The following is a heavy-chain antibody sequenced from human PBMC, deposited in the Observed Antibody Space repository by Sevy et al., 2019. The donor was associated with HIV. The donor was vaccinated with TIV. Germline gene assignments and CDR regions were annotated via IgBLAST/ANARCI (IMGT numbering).Heavy chain of an antibody. J-gene: IGHJ5*02. CDR1: GYTFTGYY. D-gene: IGHD2-2*01. CDR2: INPNRGGT. CDR3: ARVARRVPAATHNWFDP. Sequence: ASVKVSCKASGYTFTGYYMHWVRQAPGQGLEWMGWINPNRGGTNDAQKFQGRVTMTRDTSISTAYMELSRLRSDDTAVYYCARVARRVPAATHNWFDPWGQGTLVTVSS. V-gene: IGHV1-2*02.